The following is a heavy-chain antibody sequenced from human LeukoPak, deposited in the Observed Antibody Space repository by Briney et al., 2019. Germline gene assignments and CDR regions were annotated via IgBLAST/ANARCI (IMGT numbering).Heavy chain of an antibody. CDR3: ARLRGAMTPVTSDFDY. V-gene: IGHV4-39*01. J-gene: IGHJ4*02. CDR2: IYYTGNT. Sequence: RPSETLSLTCTVSGGSISGISYYWGWIRQPPGKGLEWIGTIYYTGNTYYNPSLKSRVTISVDMSKNQFSLKLTSVTAADTAVYYCARLRGAMTPVTSDFDYWGQGTLVTVSS. CDR1: GGSISGISYY. D-gene: IGHD4-17*01.